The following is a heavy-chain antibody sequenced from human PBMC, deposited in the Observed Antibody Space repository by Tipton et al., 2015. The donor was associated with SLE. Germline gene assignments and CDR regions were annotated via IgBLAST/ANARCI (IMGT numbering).Heavy chain of an antibody. J-gene: IGHJ3*02. CDR1: GFTFGSYG. CDR2: INHRGST. V-gene: IGHV4-34*01. D-gene: IGHD3-3*01. Sequence: LRLSCAASGFTFGSYGMSWVRQAPGKGLEWIGEINHRGSTNYNPSLKSRATISVDTSKNQFSRKLSSVTAADTAVYYCARDAFHFGVVAVRPFDIWGQGTVVTVSS. CDR3: ARDAFHFGVVAVRPFDI.